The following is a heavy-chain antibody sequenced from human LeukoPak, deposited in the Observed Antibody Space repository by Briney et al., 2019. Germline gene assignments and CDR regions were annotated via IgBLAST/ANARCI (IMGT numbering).Heavy chain of an antibody. Sequence: GASVKVSCKASGYTFTGYYMHWVRQAPGQGLEWMGWINPNSGGTNYAQKFRGRVTMTRDTSISTAYMELSRLRSDDTAVYYCASEAAIYYDSSGYPRSGDYWGQGTLVTVSS. CDR2: INPNSGGT. J-gene: IGHJ4*02. D-gene: IGHD3-22*01. CDR3: ASEAAIYYDSSGYPRSGDY. V-gene: IGHV1-2*02. CDR1: GYTFTGYY.